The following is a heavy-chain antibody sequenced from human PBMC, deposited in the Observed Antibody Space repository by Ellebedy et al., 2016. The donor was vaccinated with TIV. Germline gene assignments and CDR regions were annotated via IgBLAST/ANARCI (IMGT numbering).Heavy chain of an antibody. J-gene: IGHJ4*02. Sequence: PGGSLRLSCATSGLSFSDHFMDWVRQAPGKGLEWVGRIGDKANSHFTQYAASVKGRFTISRDDSKNSLSLQMNSLNTEDTALYYCARIGYSSSDFGFWGQGTLVTVSS. V-gene: IGHV3-72*01. CDR3: ARIGYSSSDFGF. D-gene: IGHD4-23*01. CDR2: IGDKANSHFT. CDR1: GLSFSDHF.